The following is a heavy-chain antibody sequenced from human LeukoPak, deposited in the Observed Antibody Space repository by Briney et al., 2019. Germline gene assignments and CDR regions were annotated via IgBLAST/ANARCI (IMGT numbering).Heavy chain of an antibody. D-gene: IGHD3-22*01. J-gene: IGHJ3*02. CDR3: ARDLYYYDSSGYSGGPDDAFDI. Sequence: PGGSLRLSCAASGFTFSSYSMNWVRQAPGKGLEWVSSISSSSSYIYYADSVRGRFTISRDNAKNSLYLQMNSLRAEDTAVYYCARDLYYYDSSGYSGGPDDAFDIWGQGTMVTVSS. V-gene: IGHV3-21*01. CDR1: GFTFSSYS. CDR2: ISSSSSYI.